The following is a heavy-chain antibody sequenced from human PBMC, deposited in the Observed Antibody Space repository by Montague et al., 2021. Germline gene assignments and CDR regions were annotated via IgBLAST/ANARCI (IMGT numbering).Heavy chain of an antibody. D-gene: IGHD2-2*01. CDR2: IYPCDADT. V-gene: IGHV5-51*01. J-gene: IGHJ4*03. CDR1: GYNFNNYW. Sequence: QSGAEVKKPGESLKISCKASGYNFNNYWIAWVRQMPGKGLQWMGTIYPCDADTKYSASFEGQVSISPDKTSTTAYLPWNTLQASDSAIYCCARRGFSCGGSTNCYDRGGLELWGRGTMVTVS. CDR3: ARRGFSCGGSTNCYDRGGLEL.